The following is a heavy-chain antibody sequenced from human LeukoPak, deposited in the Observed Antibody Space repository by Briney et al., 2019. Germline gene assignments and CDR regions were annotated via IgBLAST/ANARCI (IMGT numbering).Heavy chain of an antibody. CDR3: ARDSPGGSSGWYCLDY. V-gene: IGHV4-4*02. CDR1: GGSIINSNW. J-gene: IGHJ4*02. D-gene: IGHD6-19*01. Sequence: SGTLSLTCAVSGGSIINSNWWSWVRQPPGKGLEWIGEIDHSGSTSYNPSLKSRVTMSVDRSQNQFSLRLSTVTAADTAVYYCARDSPGGSSGWYCLDYWGQGTLVTVSS. CDR2: IDHSGST.